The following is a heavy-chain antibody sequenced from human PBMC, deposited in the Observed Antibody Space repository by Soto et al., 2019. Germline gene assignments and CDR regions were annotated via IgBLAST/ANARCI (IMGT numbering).Heavy chain of an antibody. CDR3: ARHAKSWYVWWFDP. CDR1: GGSISSGGYY. D-gene: IGHD6-13*01. V-gene: IGHV4-31*03. Sequence: PSETLSLTCTVSGGSISSGGYYWSWIRQHPGKGLEWIGYIYYSGSTYYNPSLKSRVTISVDTSKNQFSLKLSSVTAADTAVYYCARHAKSWYVWWFDPWGQGTLVTVSS. J-gene: IGHJ5*02. CDR2: IYYSGST.